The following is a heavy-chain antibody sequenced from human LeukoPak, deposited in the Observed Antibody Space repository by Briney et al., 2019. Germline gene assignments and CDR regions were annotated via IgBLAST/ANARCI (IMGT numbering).Heavy chain of an antibody. J-gene: IGHJ4*02. Sequence: PGGSLRLSCAASGFTFSSYWMSWVRQAPGKGLEWVANIKQDGSEKYYVDSVKGRFTISRDNAKNSLYLQMNSLGAADTGVYYCARHYDTPYYFDYWGQGTLVTVSS. V-gene: IGHV3-7*03. CDR2: IKQDGSEK. CDR1: GFTFSSYW. D-gene: IGHD3-16*01. CDR3: ARHYDTPYYFDY.